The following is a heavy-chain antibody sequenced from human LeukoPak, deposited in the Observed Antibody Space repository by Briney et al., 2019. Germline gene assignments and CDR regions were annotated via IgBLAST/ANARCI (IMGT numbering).Heavy chain of an antibody. V-gene: IGHV4-4*07. D-gene: IGHD6-19*01. CDR2: IYTSGST. Sequence: SETLSLTCTVSGGSISSYFWSWIRQPAGKGLEWIGRIYTSGSTNYSPSLKSRVTMSVDTSKNQFSLKLTSVTAADTAVYYCARAKYSSGWYGNFDYWGQGTLVTVSS. CDR1: GGSISSYF. CDR3: ARAKYSSGWYGNFDY. J-gene: IGHJ4*02.